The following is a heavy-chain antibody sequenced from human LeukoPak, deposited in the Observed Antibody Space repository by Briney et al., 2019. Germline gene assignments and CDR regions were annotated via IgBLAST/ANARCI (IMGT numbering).Heavy chain of an antibody. D-gene: IGHD3-10*01. Sequence: GGSLRLSCAVSGFTFSSYEMNWVRQAPGKGPEWVSYVSSSGSRVHYADSVKGRFTISRDNAKNSLYLQMNSLRAEDTAVYYCARAFNYDGSKWGMDVWGQGTTVTVSS. CDR3: ARAFNYDGSKWGMDV. CDR1: GFTFSSYE. J-gene: IGHJ6*02. V-gene: IGHV3-48*03. CDR2: VSSSGSRV.